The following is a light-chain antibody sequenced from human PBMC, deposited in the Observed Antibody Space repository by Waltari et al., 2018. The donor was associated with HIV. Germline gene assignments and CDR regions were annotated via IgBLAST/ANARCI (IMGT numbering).Light chain of an antibody. Sequence: LTQSPATLSVSVGERVTLSCRASQSLTANLAWYQQRPGQAPRLLIYGASSRATDIPARFSGSGSGTDYTVTSGRGGGGASAVYYCQQNIHMPPYTFGQGTKL. CDR1: QSLTAN. CDR2: GAS. V-gene: IGKV3-15*01. J-gene: IGKJ2*01. CDR3: QQNIHMPPYT.